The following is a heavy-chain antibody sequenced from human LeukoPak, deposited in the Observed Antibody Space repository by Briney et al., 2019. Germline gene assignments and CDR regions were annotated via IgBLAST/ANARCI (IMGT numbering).Heavy chain of an antibody. D-gene: IGHD1/OR15-1a*01. CDR3: ARDNTNNDY. V-gene: IGHV3-11*04. CDR1: GFTFSDYY. J-gene: IGHJ4*02. CDR2: ISSSGSTK. Sequence: GGSLRLSCAASGFTFSDYYMSWIRQAPGKGMKWVSYISSSGSTKYYAESVKGRFTISRDNAKNSLYLQMNSLRVEDTAVYYCARDNTNNDYWGQGTLVTVSS.